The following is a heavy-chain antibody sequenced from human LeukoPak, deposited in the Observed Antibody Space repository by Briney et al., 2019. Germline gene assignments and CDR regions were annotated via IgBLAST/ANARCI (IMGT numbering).Heavy chain of an antibody. D-gene: IGHD4-17*01. CDR3: ARGSVTVTTGIDY. CDR1: GFTFSDYY. V-gene: IGHV3-11*01. J-gene: IGHJ4*02. CDR2: ISSSGSTI. Sequence: PGGSLRLSCAASGFTFSDYYMSWTRHAPGKGLEWVSYISSSGSTIYYADSVKGRFTISRDNAKNSLYLQMNSLRAEDTAVYYCARGSVTVTTGIDYWGQGTLVTVSS.